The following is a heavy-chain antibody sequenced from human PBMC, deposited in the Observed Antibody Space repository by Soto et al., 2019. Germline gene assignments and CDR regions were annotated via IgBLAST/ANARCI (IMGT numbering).Heavy chain of an antibody. J-gene: IGHJ4*02. Sequence: QEQLVQSGPEVKKPGSSVKVSCKDSGGLFSSFAISWVRQAPGQGLEWGGGIIPVFGTTNYAEKFQGRVTITADESTNTAYMELSSLISGDTAMYYCARGGGPYVWFNEFWGQGTLVTVSS. CDR3: ARGGGPYVWFNEF. CDR2: IIPVFGTT. D-gene: IGHD3-16*01. V-gene: IGHV1-69*01. CDR1: GGLFSSFA.